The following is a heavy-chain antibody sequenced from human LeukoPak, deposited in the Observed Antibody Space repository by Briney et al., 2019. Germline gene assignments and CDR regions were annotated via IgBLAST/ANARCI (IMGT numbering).Heavy chain of an antibody. Sequence: GGSLRLSCAASGFTFSSYDMHWVRQATGKGLEWVSAIGTAGDTYYPGSVKSRFTISRENAKNSLYLQMNSLRAGDTAVYYCARARGSFDAFDIWGQGTMVTVSS. V-gene: IGHV3-13*01. D-gene: IGHD3-16*01. J-gene: IGHJ3*02. CDR2: IGTAGDT. CDR3: ARARGSFDAFDI. CDR1: GFTFSSYD.